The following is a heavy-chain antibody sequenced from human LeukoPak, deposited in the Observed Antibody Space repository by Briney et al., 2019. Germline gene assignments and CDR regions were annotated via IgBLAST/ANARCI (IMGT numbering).Heavy chain of an antibody. Sequence: GGSLRLSCAASGFTFSSCSMNWVRQAPGKGLEWVSSISSSSSYIYYADSVKGRFTISRDNAKNSLYLQMNSLRAEDTAVYYCASGGLMMPFDYWGQGTLVTVSS. D-gene: IGHD3-16*01. V-gene: IGHV3-21*01. CDR1: GFTFSSCS. CDR3: ASGGLMMPFDY. J-gene: IGHJ4*02. CDR2: ISSSSSYI.